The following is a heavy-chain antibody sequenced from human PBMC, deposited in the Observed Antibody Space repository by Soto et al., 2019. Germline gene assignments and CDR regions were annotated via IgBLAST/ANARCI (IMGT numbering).Heavy chain of an antibody. CDR2: ISYDGSNK. Sequence: GGSLRLSCAASGFTFSSYAMHWVRQAPGKGLEWVAVISYDGSNKYYADSVKGRFTISRDNSKNTLYLQMNSLRAEDTAVYYCARDVVVVPAAITEIYYYYYYGMDVWGQGTTVTVSS. D-gene: IGHD2-2*01. V-gene: IGHV3-30-3*01. J-gene: IGHJ6*02. CDR1: GFTFSSYA. CDR3: ARDVVVVPAAITEIYYYYYYGMDV.